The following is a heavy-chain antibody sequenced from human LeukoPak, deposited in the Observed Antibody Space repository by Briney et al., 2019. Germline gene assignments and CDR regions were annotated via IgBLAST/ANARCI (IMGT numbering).Heavy chain of an antibody. J-gene: IGHJ4*02. CDR2: IKEDGSIQ. CDR3: ARDVWTGVAVSDY. CDR1: GFTFSSYW. V-gene: IGHV3-7*01. D-gene: IGHD6-19*01. Sequence: AGSLRLSCVASGFTFSSYWMTWVRQAPGKGLDWLANIKEDGSIQYYLDSVRGRFTISRDNAKTSVYLQLNSLRADDTAVYYCARDVWTGVAVSDYWGQGTLVTVSS.